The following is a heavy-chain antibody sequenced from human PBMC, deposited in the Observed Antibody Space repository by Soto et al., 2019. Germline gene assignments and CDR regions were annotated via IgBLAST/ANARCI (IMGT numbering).Heavy chain of an antibody. Sequence: VGSLRLSCAASGFTFSSYAMSWVRQAPGKGLEWVSAISGSGGSTYYADSVKGRFTISRDNSKNTLYLQMNSLRAEDTAVYYCAEDTRKRITMIVVVPGAGYFDYWGQGTLVTVSS. CDR2: ISGSGGST. CDR1: GFTFSSYA. CDR3: AEDTRKRITMIVVVPGAGYFDY. J-gene: IGHJ4*02. V-gene: IGHV3-23*01. D-gene: IGHD3-22*01.